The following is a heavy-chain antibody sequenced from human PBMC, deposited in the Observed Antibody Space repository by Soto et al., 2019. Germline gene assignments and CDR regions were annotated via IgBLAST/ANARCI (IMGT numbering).Heavy chain of an antibody. CDR2: INPSGGST. Sequence: ASVKVSCKASGYTFTSYYMHWVRQAPGQGLEWMGIINPSGGSTSYAQKFQGRVTMTRDTSTSTVYMELSSLRSEDTAVYYCARAVPQYYYDSSGYYSYYFDYWGQGTLVTV. CDR3: ARAVPQYYYDSSGYYSYYFDY. V-gene: IGHV1-46*01. J-gene: IGHJ4*02. CDR1: GYTFTSYY. D-gene: IGHD3-22*01.